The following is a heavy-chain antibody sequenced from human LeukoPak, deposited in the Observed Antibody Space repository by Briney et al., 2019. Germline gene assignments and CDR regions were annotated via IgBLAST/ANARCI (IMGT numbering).Heavy chain of an antibody. CDR3: ARDPFD. CDR2: LSYSGTT. Sequence: SETLSLTCTVSGGSMNNDYWSWVRQPPGKGLEWIGYLSYSGTTKYNPSFKSRVTISVDTSKNLFSLKLTSVTAADTAVYYCARDPFDSGQGTLVIVSS. CDR1: GGSMNNDY. V-gene: IGHV4-59*01. J-gene: IGHJ4*02.